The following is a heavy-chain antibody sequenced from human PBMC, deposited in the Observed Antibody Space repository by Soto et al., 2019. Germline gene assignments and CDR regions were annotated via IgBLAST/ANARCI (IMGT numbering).Heavy chain of an antibody. CDR1: GFTFSSYG. CDR3: AKVGYSNYYDTLDY. J-gene: IGHJ4*02. CDR2: ISYDGSNK. Sequence: PGGSLRLSCAASGFTFSSYGMYWVRQAPGKGLEWVAVISYDGSNKYYADSVKGRFTISRDNSKNTLYLQMNSLRAEDTAVYYCAKVGYSNYYDTLDYWGQGTLVTVSS. V-gene: IGHV3-30*18. D-gene: IGHD4-4*01.